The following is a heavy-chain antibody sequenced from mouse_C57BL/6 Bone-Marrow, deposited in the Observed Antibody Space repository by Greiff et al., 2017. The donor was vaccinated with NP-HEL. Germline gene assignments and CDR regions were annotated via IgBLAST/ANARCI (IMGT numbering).Heavy chain of an antibody. Sequence: EVKLMESGGGLVQSGRSLRLSCATSGFTFSDFYMEWVRQAPGKGLEWIAASRNKANDYTTEYSASVKGRFIVSRDTSQSILYLQMNALRAEDTAIYYCARDAAYGSSYDWYFDVWGTGTTVTVSS. CDR1: GFTFSDFY. CDR3: ARDAAYGSSYDWYFDV. V-gene: IGHV7-1*01. D-gene: IGHD1-1*01. J-gene: IGHJ1*03. CDR2: SRNKANDYTT.